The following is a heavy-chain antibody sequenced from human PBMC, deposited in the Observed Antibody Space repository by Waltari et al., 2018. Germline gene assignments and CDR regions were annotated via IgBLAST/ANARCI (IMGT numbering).Heavy chain of an antibody. CDR2: IHHSGKT. CDR1: GGSFSDYY. D-gene: IGHD2-15*01. Sequence: QVQLQQWGAGLLKPSETLSLTCDVYGGSFSDYYWSWIRQPPGKGLEWIGEIHHSGKTNYNPSLKSRVIVSIDTSKDQFSLKLTSVTAADTAVYYCARLVVVRSAVGAYYFDYWGQGTLVTVSS. J-gene: IGHJ4*02. V-gene: IGHV4-34*02. CDR3: ARLVVVRSAVGAYYFDY.